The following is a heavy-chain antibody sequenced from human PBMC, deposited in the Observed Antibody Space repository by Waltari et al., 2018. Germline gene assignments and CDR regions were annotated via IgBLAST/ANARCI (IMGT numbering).Heavy chain of an antibody. V-gene: IGHV4-61*02. Sequence: QVLLQESGPGLMQASQTLSLTCTVSGDSISSADYYWSWIRRPAGQEMQWVGRVSSTGGANYDPSLKRRATISVDSSKNQFSLSLTSVTAADTATYYCAREDLAVRKTGGFDYWGQGVLVSVSS. D-gene: IGHD6-19*01. CDR1: GDSISSADYY. J-gene: IGHJ4*02. CDR3: AREDLAVRKTGGFDY. CDR2: VSSTGGA.